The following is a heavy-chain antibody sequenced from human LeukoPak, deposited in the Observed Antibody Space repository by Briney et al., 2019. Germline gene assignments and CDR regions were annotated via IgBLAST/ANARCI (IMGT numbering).Heavy chain of an antibody. D-gene: IGHD3-10*01. CDR3: ARVSGMVLLWFGNISPTGWFDP. CDR1: GYTFTSYG. Sequence: ASVKVSCKASGYTFTSYGISWVRQAPGQGLEWMGWISAYNGNTNYAQKLQGRVTITTDTSTSTAYMELRSLRSDDTAVYYCARVSGMVLLWFGNISPTGWFDPWGQGTLVTVSS. V-gene: IGHV1-18*01. CDR2: ISAYNGNT. J-gene: IGHJ5*02.